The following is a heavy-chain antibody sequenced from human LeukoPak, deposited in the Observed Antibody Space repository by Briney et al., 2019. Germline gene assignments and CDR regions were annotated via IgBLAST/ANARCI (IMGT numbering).Heavy chain of an antibody. V-gene: IGHV3-7*01. Sequence: PGGSLRLPCAASGFTFSSYWMTWVRQAPTKGLEWVANIKEDGTEKFYVDSVKGRFTISRDNAKNSLYLQINSLRAEDTAVYYCARDQFSGYYDYWGQGTLVTVSS. CDR2: IKEDGTEK. D-gene: IGHD3-22*01. J-gene: IGHJ4*02. CDR1: GFTFSSYW. CDR3: ARDQFSGYYDY.